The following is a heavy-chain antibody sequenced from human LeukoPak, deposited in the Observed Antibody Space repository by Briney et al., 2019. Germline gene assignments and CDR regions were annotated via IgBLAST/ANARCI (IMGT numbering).Heavy chain of an antibody. J-gene: IGHJ4*02. CDR2: ISNGGNT. CDR3: AGDKTTSGYYEFDF. CDR1: GFTVRDNY. D-gene: IGHD5-12*01. V-gene: IGHV3-53*01. Sequence: GGFLRRSCAASGFTVRDNYMSWVRQAPGNGLECVSVISNGGNTYYADSVKGRFTISRDISKNTVYLQMNSLRAEDTGAYYCAGDKTTSGYYEFDFWGQGALVTVSS.